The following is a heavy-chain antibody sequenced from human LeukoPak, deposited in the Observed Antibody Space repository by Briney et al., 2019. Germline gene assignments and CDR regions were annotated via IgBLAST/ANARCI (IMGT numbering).Heavy chain of an antibody. V-gene: IGHV1-69*13. CDR3: ARLTPNSIYADYGY. D-gene: IGHD4-17*01. CDR2: IIPIFGTA. Sequence: SVKVSCKASGGTFISAAISWVRQAPGQGLEWMGGIIPIFGTANYAQKFQGRVTITADESTSTAYMGLSSLRSEDTAVYYCARLTPNSIYADYGYWGQGTLVTVSA. J-gene: IGHJ4*02. CDR1: GGTFISAA.